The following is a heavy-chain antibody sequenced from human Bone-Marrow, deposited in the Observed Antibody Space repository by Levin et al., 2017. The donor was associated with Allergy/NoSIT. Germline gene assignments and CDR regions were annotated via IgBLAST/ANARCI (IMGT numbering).Heavy chain of an antibody. CDR2: IYYTGAT. CDR3: ATRPRDTVWDGVFDY. J-gene: IGHJ4*02. D-gene: IGHD5/OR15-5a*01. Sequence: SETLSLTCTVSSGSISSHYWSWIRQPPGKALEWIGYIYYTGATDYNPALKGRATMSIDTSKNQFSLTLTSVTAADTAVYYCATRPRDTVWDGVFDYWGQGALVTVSA. V-gene: IGHV4-59*11. CDR1: SGSISSHY.